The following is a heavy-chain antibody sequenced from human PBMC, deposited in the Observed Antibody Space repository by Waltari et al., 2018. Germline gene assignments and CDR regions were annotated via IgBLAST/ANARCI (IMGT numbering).Heavy chain of an antibody. V-gene: IGHV1-69*12. D-gene: IGHD3-3*01. CDR2: IIPIFGTA. CDR1: GGTFSSYA. Sequence: QVQLVQSGAEVKKPGSSVKVSCKASGGTFSSYAISWVRQAPGQGLEWMGGIIPIFGTANYAQKFQGRVTITADESTSTAYMELSSLRSEDTAVYYCASSTIFGVPHGRVPYYFDYWGQGTLVTVSS. CDR3: ASSTIFGVPHGRVPYYFDY. J-gene: IGHJ4*02.